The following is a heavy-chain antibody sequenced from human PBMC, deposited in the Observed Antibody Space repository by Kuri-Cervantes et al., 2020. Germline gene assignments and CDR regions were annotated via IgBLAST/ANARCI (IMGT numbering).Heavy chain of an antibody. D-gene: IGHD6-19*01. CDR1: GFTFGDFT. V-gene: IGHV3-49*04. J-gene: IGHJ4*02. CDR3: TRDRLAVAGIFDY. CDR2: IRSKPYGGTS. Sequence: GGSLRLSCTASGFTFGDFTMNWVRQAPGKGLEWVSFIRSKPYGGTSEYAASVKVRFTVSRDDSNSIAYLQMSSLKTEDTAVYYCTRDRLAVAGIFDYWGQGTLVTVSS.